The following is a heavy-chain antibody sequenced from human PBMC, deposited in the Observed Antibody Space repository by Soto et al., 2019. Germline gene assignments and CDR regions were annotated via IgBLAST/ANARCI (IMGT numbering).Heavy chain of an antibody. Sequence: QVRLVESGGGVVQPGRSLRLSCAASGFNIKSFGMHWVRQAPGKGLGWIAFISYAGKEKQYADSVKGRFTVSTDNSNTLFLQMDGLRGEDTAVYFCAKDLSYGTDWPYFDRRGQGTLVIVSS. V-gene: IGHV3-30*18. CDR3: AKDLSYGTDWPYFDR. CDR2: ISYAGKEK. J-gene: IGHJ4*02. D-gene: IGHD3-16*01. CDR1: GFNIKSFG.